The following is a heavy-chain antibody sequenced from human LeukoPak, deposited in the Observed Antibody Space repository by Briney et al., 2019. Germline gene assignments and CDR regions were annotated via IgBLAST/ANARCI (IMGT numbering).Heavy chain of an antibody. Sequence: SETLSSPCTVSGGSIDSYYWSWIRQPPGKGLEWIGYIYYTGSTEYHPSLKSRVTISLDTSKNQFSLKLTSVTAADTAVYYCARVYQSAEYYFDYCGQGNLVSVSS. J-gene: IGHJ4*02. V-gene: IGHV4-59*01. D-gene: IGHD2-2*01. CDR2: IYYTGST. CDR1: GGSIDSYY. CDR3: ARVYQSAEYYFDY.